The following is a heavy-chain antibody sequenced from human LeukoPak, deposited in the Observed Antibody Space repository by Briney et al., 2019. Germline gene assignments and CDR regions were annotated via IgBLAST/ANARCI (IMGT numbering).Heavy chain of an antibody. CDR3: ARATSPPGYFQH. CDR1: GFTFSNYW. J-gene: IGHJ1*01. Sequence: GGSLRLSCAASGFTFSNYWMSWVRQAPGKGLEGVANIKQDGSEKYYVDSVKGRFTISRDNAKNSLYLQMNSLRAEDTAVYYCARATSPPGYFQHWGQGTLVTVSS. CDR2: IKQDGSEK. V-gene: IGHV3-7*01.